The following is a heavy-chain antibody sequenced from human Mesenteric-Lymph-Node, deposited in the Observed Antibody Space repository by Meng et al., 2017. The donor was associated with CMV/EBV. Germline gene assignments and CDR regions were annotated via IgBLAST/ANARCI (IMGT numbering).Heavy chain of an antibody. D-gene: IGHD2-15*01. J-gene: IGHJ6*02. CDR1: GFTFRSFE. CDR2: ISRSPSTI. V-gene: IGHV3-48*03. CDR3: AREPLYCSGGSCYSDYYGMDV. Sequence: GESLKISCAVSGFTFRSFEMNWVRQAPGKGLEWVSYISRSPSTIDYADSLKGRFTISRDDGKNLLYLQMNSLRAEDTAVYYCAREPLYCSGGSCYSDYYGMDVWGQGTTVTVSS.